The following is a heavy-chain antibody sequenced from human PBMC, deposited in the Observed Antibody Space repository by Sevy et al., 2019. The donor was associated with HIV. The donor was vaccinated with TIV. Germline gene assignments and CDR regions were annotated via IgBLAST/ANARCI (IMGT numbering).Heavy chain of an antibody. Sequence: GGSLRLSCSASGLIFSNYWMSWVRQAPGKGLEWVANIKQDGSEKYYGDSVKGRFSISRDNAKNLVYLKMDSLRVEDTAVYYCVRAGGDTVVVTTAIGILVMDVWGQGTTVTVSS. CDR3: VRAGGDTVVVTTAIGILVMDV. V-gene: IGHV3-7*01. CDR2: IKQDGSEK. CDR1: GLIFSNYW. J-gene: IGHJ6*02. D-gene: IGHD2-2*01.